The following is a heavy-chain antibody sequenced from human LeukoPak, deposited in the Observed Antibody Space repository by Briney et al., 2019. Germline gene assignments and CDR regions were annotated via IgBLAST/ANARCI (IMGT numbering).Heavy chain of an antibody. Sequence: GGSLRLSCAASGFTFSSYWMSWVRQAPGKGLEWVSAISGSGGSTYYADSVKGRFTISRDNSKNTLYMQMNSLRAEDTAVYYFAKGPSISSGWSFDYWGQGTLVTVSS. V-gene: IGHV3-23*01. CDR3: AKGPSISSGWSFDY. CDR2: ISGSGGST. J-gene: IGHJ4*02. D-gene: IGHD6-19*01. CDR1: GFTFSSYW.